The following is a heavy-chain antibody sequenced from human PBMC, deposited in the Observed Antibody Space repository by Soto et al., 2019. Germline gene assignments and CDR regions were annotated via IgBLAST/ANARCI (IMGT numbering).Heavy chain of an antibody. CDR2: ISGNGDRT. J-gene: IGHJ4*02. V-gene: IGHV3-23*01. CDR1: GFTFTDYA. Sequence: GGSLRLSCVASGFTFTDYAMNWVRQAPGKGLEWVSGISGNGDRTYYADSVKGRFTISRDNSEKTVFLQMNSLRADDTAVYYCAKAFYSDWITGIDYWGQGTRVTVSS. D-gene: IGHD1-26*01. CDR3: AKAFYSDWITGIDY.